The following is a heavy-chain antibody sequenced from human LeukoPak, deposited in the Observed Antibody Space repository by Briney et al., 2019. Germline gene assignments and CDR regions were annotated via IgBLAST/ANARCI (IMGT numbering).Heavy chain of an antibody. D-gene: IGHD3-22*01. CDR3: AKGNYYDSSAYNWFDP. CDR2: IRYDGTNK. J-gene: IGHJ5*02. Sequence: GSLRPSCAASGFTFSSYGMHWVRQAPGKGLEWVAFIRYDGTNKYYAESVKGRFTISRDNSKNTLYVQMNSLRAEDTAVYYCAKGNYYDSSAYNWFDPWGQGTLVTVSS. V-gene: IGHV3-30*02. CDR1: GFTFSSYG.